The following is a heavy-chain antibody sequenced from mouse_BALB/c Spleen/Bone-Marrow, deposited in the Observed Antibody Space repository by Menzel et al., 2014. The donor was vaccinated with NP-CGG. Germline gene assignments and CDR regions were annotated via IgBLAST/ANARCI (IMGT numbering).Heavy chain of an antibody. Sequence: EVQLVESGGGLVQPGDSLRLSCATSGFTFTDYYMNWVRQPPGKALEWLGFIRNKANGYTTEYSASVKGRFTISGDNSQSILYLQMNTLRAEDSATYYCARDRGLTYFDYWGQGTTLAVSS. CDR1: GFTFTDYY. CDR3: ARDRGLTYFDY. J-gene: IGHJ2*01. V-gene: IGHV7-3*02. CDR2: IRNKANGYTT. D-gene: IGHD2-4*01.